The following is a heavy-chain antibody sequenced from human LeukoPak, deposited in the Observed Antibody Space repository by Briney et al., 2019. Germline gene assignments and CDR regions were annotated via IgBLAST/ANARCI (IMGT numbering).Heavy chain of an antibody. D-gene: IGHD6-13*01. CDR3: ARVHLGSSWSFDY. CDR1: GYTFTGYY. Sequence: ASVKVSCKASGYTFTGYYMHWVRQAPGRGLKWMGWINPNSGGTNYAQKFQGRVTMTRDTSISTAYMELSRLRSDDTAVYYCARVHLGSSWSFDYWGQGTLVTVSS. J-gene: IGHJ4*02. CDR2: INPNSGGT. V-gene: IGHV1-2*02.